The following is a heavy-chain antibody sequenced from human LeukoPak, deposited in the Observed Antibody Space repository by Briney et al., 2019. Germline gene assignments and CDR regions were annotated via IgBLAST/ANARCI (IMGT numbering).Heavy chain of an antibody. CDR3: ARDGRELLYGMDV. Sequence: SETLSLTCTVSGGSVSNGSYYWSWIRQPPGKGLEWIGYIYYSGSTNYNPSLKCRVTISVDTSKNQFSLKLSSVTAADTAVYYCARDGRELLYGMDVWGQGTTVTVSS. J-gene: IGHJ6*02. CDR2: IYYSGST. V-gene: IGHV4-61*01. D-gene: IGHD1-26*01. CDR1: GGSVSNGSYY.